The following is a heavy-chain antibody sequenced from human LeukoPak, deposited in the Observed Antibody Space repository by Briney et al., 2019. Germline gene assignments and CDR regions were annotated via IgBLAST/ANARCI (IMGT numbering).Heavy chain of an antibody. Sequence: GGSLRLSCAASGLTFSSYAISWVRQAPGKGLEWVSAISGSGGSTYYADSVKGRFTISRDNSKNTLYLQMNSLRAEDTAVYYCVATYDILTGWFGLDYWGQGTLVTVSS. D-gene: IGHD3-9*01. J-gene: IGHJ4*02. CDR1: GLTFSSYA. CDR3: VATYDILTGWFGLDY. V-gene: IGHV3-23*01. CDR2: ISGSGGST.